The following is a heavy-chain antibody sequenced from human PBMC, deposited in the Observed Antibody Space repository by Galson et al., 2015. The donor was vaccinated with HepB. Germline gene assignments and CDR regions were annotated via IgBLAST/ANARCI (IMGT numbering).Heavy chain of an antibody. Sequence: SLRLSCAASGFTFDDYAMHWVRQAPGKGLEWVSGISWNSGSIGYADSVKGRFAISRDNAKNSLYLQMNSLRAEDTAVYYCAKDLFSPHSSNSDYYNWFDPWGQGTLVTVSS. CDR1: GFTFDDYA. CDR3: AKDLFSPHSSNSDYYNWFDP. CDR2: ISWNSGSI. D-gene: IGHD4-23*01. J-gene: IGHJ5*02. V-gene: IGHV3-9*01.